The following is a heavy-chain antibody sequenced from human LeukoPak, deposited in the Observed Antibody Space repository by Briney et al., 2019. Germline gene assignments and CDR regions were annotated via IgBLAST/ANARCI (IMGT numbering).Heavy chain of an antibody. Sequence: GRSLRLSCAASGFTFSSYAMHWVRQALGKGLEWVAVISYDGSNKYYADSVKGRFTISRDNSKNTLYLQMNSLRAEDTAVYYCARGAHCSGGSCYSWDYYGMDVWGQGTTVTVSS. CDR3: ARGAHCSGGSCYSWDYYGMDV. CDR1: GFTFSSYA. J-gene: IGHJ6*02. CDR2: ISYDGSNK. D-gene: IGHD2-15*01. V-gene: IGHV3-30-3*01.